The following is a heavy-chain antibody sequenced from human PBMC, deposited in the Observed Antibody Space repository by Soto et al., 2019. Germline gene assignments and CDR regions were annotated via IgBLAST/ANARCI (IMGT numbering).Heavy chain of an antibody. D-gene: IGHD3-10*01. CDR2: IYYSGST. Sequence: SETLSLTCTVSGGSISSGGYYWSWIRQHPGKGLEWIGYIYYSGSTYYNPSLKSRVTISVDTSKNQFSLKLSSVTAADTAVYYCARSVREVLVRGVILPPDFDYWGQGTLVTVSS. J-gene: IGHJ4*02. CDR3: ARSVREVLVRGVILPPDFDY. V-gene: IGHV4-31*03. CDR1: GGSISSGGYY.